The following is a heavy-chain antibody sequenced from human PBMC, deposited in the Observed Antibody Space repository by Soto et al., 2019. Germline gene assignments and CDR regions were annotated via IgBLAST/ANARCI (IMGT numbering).Heavy chain of an antibody. D-gene: IGHD6-13*01. Sequence: EVQLVESGGGLVKPGGSLRLSGAAYGFAFSSYSMNWVRQAPGKGLEWVSSISSSSSYIYYADSVKGRFTISRDNAKNSLYLQMNSLRAEDTAVYYCARIVAAAGSGFDYWGQGTLVTVSS. J-gene: IGHJ4*02. CDR3: ARIVAAAGSGFDY. V-gene: IGHV3-21*01. CDR2: ISSSSSYI. CDR1: GFAFSSYS.